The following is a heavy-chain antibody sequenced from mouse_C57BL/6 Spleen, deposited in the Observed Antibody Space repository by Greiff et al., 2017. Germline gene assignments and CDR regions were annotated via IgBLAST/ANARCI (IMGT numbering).Heavy chain of an antibody. V-gene: IGHV5-9*01. CDR1: GFTFSSYT. CDR2: ISGGGGNT. CDR3: ARHDNYGFYYAMDY. J-gene: IGHJ4*01. D-gene: IGHD1-1*01. Sequence: EVKLMESGGGLVKPGGSLKLSCAASGFTFSSYTMSWVRQTPEKRLEWVATISGGGGNTYYPDSVKGRFTISRDNAKNTLYLQMSSLRSEDTALYYCARHDNYGFYYAMDYWGQGTSVTVSS.